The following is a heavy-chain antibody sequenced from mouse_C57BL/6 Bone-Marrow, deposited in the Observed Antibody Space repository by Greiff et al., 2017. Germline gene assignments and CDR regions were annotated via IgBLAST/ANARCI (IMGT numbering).Heavy chain of an antibody. CDR3: ARSFTTWGPFDY. V-gene: IGHV1-81*01. J-gene: IGHJ2*01. CDR1: GYTFTSYG. Sequence: QVQLQQSGAELARPGASVQLSCKASGYTFTSYGISWVKQRTGQGLEWIGEIYPRSGNTYYNEKFKGKAILTADKSSSTAYMELRSLTSEDSAVYFCARSFTTWGPFDYWGQGTTLTVSS. CDR2: IYPRSGNT. D-gene: IGHD2-12*01.